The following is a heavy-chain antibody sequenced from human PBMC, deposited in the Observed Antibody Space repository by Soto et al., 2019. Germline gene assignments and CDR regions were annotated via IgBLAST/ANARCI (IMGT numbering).Heavy chain of an antibody. CDR3: AHSRIGEYDY. V-gene: IGHV2-5*02. J-gene: IGHJ4*02. CDR1: GFSLTTSGMG. Sequence: QITLKESGPTLVKPTQTRTLTCTFSGFSLTTSGMGVGWIRQPPGKALEWLAHIYWDDDKRYSPSLKSRLTITKDTSKNQVVLTMTNLALVDTATYYCAHSRIGEYDYWGQGTLVTVSS. CDR2: IYWDDDK. D-gene: IGHD3-3*01.